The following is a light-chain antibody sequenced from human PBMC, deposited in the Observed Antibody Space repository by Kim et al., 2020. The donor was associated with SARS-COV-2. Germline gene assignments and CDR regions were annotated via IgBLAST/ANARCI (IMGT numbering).Light chain of an antibody. V-gene: IGLV1-40*01. CDR1: SSNIGAGYD. J-gene: IGLJ3*02. CDR2: GNS. Sequence: VTIARTGSSSNIGAGYDVHWYQQLPGTAPKLLIYGNSNRPSGVPDRFSGSKSGTSASLAITGLQAEDEADYYCQSYDSSLSGSWVFGGGTQLTVL. CDR3: QSYDSSLSGSWV.